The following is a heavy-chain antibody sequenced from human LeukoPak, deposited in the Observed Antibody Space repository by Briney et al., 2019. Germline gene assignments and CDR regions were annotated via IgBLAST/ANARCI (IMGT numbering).Heavy chain of an antibody. V-gene: IGHV3-13*01. Sequence: GGSLRLSCAASGFTFSSHDMHWVRQATGKGLEWVSTIGTAGDTYYPGSVKGRFTISRENAKNSLYLQMNSLRAEDTAVYYCARGLATTDYYYYYGMDVWGQGTTVTVSS. J-gene: IGHJ6*02. D-gene: IGHD1-1*01. CDR3: ARGLATTDYYYYYGMDV. CDR2: IGTAGDT. CDR1: GFTFSSHD.